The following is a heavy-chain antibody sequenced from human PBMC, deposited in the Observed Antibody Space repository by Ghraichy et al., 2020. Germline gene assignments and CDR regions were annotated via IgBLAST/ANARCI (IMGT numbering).Heavy chain of an antibody. Sequence: GESLNISCAASGFTFSSYAMSWVRQAPGKGLEWVSAISGSGGSTYYADSVKGRFTISRDNSKNTLYLQMNSLRAEDTAVYYCAKEEGEPLLWFRHYAFDIWGQGTMVTVSS. D-gene: IGHD3-10*01. CDR2: ISGSGGST. CDR1: GFTFSSYA. CDR3: AKEEGEPLLWFRHYAFDI. V-gene: IGHV3-23*01. J-gene: IGHJ3*02.